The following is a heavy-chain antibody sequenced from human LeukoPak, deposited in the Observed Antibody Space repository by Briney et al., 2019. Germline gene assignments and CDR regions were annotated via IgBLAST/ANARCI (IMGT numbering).Heavy chain of an antibody. CDR1: GYRFTSYG. D-gene: IGHD6-19*01. V-gene: IGHV1-18*01. CDR3: AREAGTVGNDY. CDR2: ISTYNGNT. Sequence: ASVKVSCKASGYRFTSYGISWMRQAPGQGLEWMGWISTYNGNTNHAERIQGRVTMTTDTSTSTAYMEMRSLRSDDTAIYYCAREAGTVGNDYWGQGTLVTVSS. J-gene: IGHJ4*02.